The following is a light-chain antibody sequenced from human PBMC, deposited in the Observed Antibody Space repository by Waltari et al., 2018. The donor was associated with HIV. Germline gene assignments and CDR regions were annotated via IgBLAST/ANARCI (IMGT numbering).Light chain of an antibody. J-gene: IGLJ2*01. CDR1: SGHSSHS. CDR3: QAWGPLFHVV. V-gene: IGLV4-69*02. Sequence: QVVLTQPPSASASLGASVNLTCTLASGHSSHSIAWHQQQPERGPRFLMKIYADGSHIKGGDIPDRFSGSASGSERSLTISNLQSGDEADYYCQAWGPLFHVVFGGGTKLTVL. CDR2: IYADGSH.